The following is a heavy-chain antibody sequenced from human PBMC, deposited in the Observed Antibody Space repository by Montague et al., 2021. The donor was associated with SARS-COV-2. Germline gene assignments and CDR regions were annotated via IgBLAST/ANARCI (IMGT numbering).Heavy chain of an antibody. CDR3: ARYTSRMYGSFDY. CDR1: GFSLNTNGMG. J-gene: IGHJ4*02. V-gene: IGHV2-5*02. CDR2: IYWDDDK. Sequence: PALVTPTQTLTLTCTVSGFSLNTNGMGVGWIRQPPGEAPAWLALIYWDDDKRYSPSLKTRLTITKDTSRNQVVLTMTNVDPGDTGTYFCARYTSRMYGSFDYWGQGALVSVSS. D-gene: IGHD3-16*02.